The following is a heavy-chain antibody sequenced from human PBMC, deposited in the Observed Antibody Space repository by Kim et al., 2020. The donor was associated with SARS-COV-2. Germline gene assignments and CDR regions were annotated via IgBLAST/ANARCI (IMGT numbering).Heavy chain of an antibody. D-gene: IGHD5-12*01. Sequence: SQTLSLTCAISGDRVSSTSAAWNWIRQSPSRGLEWLGRTYYRSKWYNDYAVSVKSRITINPDTSKNQFSLQLNSVTPEDTAVYYCARWPQIKYYFDYWGQGTLVTVSS. V-gene: IGHV6-1*01. CDR3: ARWPQIKYYFDY. CDR2: TYYRSKWYN. J-gene: IGHJ4*02. CDR1: GDRVSSTSAA.